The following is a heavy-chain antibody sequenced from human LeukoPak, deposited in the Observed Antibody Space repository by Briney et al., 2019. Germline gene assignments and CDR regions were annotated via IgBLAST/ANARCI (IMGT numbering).Heavy chain of an antibody. Sequence: PGGSLRLSCAASGFTFSSYWMHWVRQAPGKGLVWVSRINSDGSSTSYADSVKGRFTISRDNAKNTLYLQMNSLRAEDTAVYYCARTVLIAAAGIFDYWGQGTLVTVSS. CDR2: INSDGSST. CDR1: GFTFSSYW. J-gene: IGHJ4*02. D-gene: IGHD6-13*01. CDR3: ARTVLIAAAGIFDY. V-gene: IGHV3-74*01.